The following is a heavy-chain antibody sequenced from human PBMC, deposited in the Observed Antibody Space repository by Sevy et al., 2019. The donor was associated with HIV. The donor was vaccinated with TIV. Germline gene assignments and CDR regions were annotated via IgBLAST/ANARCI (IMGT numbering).Heavy chain of an antibody. J-gene: IGHJ1*01. CDR3: AKDGSPGRVGYCSGGSCVPGFRNEYFQH. D-gene: IGHD2-15*01. Sequence: GGSLRLSCAASGFTFDDYAMHWVRQAPGKGLEWVSGISWNSGSIGYADSVKGRFTISRDNSKNTLYLQMNSLRAEDTAVYYCAKDGSPGRVGYCSGGSCVPGFRNEYFQHWGQGTLVTVSS. CDR2: ISWNSGSI. V-gene: IGHV3-9*01. CDR1: GFTFDDYA.